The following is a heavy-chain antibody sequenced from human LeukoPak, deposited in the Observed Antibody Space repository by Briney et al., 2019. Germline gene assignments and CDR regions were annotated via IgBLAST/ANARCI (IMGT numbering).Heavy chain of an antibody. CDR3: ARGGNWFDP. V-gene: IGHV4-34*01. Sequence: SETLSLTCAVYGGSFSGYYWSWIRQPPGKGLEWIGEINHSGSTNYNPSLKSRVTISVDTSKSQFSLKLSSVTAADTAVYYCARGGNWFDPWGQGTLVTVSS. CDR2: INHSGST. CDR1: GGSFSGYY. J-gene: IGHJ5*02.